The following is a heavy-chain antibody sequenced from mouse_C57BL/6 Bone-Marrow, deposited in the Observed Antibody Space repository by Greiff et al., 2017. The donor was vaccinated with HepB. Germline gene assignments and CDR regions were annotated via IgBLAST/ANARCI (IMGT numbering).Heavy chain of an antibody. Sequence: VQLQQSGAELVRPGASVKLSCTASGFNIKDDYMHWVKQRPEQGLEWIGWIDPENGDTEYASKFQGKATITADTSSHTAYLQLSSLTSEDTAVYYCTTGAFYYYGSSYDWYFDVWGTGTTVTVSS. CDR1: GFNIKDDY. J-gene: IGHJ1*03. V-gene: IGHV14-4*01. CDR2: IDPENGDT. CDR3: TTGAFYYYGSSYDWYFDV. D-gene: IGHD1-1*01.